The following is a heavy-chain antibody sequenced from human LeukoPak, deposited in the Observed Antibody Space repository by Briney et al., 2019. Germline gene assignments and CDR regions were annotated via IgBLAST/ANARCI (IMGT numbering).Heavy chain of an antibody. D-gene: IGHD4/OR15-4a*01. V-gene: IGHV3-21*01. J-gene: IGHJ5*02. CDR2: ISSSSSYI. CDR3: ARVREDYGAFDP. Sequence: PGGSLRLSCAASGFTFSSYSMNWVRQAPGKGLEWVSSISSSSSYIYYADSVKGRFTISRDNAKNSLYLQMNSLRAEDTAVYYCARVREDYGAFDPWGQGTLVTVSS. CDR1: GFTFSSYS.